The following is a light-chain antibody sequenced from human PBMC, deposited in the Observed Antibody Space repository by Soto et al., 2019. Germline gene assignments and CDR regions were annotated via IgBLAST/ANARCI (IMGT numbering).Light chain of an antibody. J-gene: IGKJ1*01. CDR1: QSVLDRSNNKAY. CDR3: QQYCRSLTGT. V-gene: IGKV4-1*01. CDR2: WAS. Sequence: DFVMTQSPDSLAVSLGERATINCKSSQSVLDRSNNKAYLAWYQQKPGQPPKLLLFWASTRESGVPDRFRGSGSGTDFPLTLSSLQAEDGAVSYCQQYCRSLTGTCGQGTKVEIK.